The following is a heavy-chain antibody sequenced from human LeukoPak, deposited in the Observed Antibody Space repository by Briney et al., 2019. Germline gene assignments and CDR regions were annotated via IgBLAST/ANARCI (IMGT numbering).Heavy chain of an antibody. CDR3: TSVVGATFDY. J-gene: IGHJ4*02. D-gene: IGHD1-26*01. CDR2: IRSKANNYAT. Sequence: GGSLRLSCAASGFTFSASIMHWVRQASGKGLEWVGRIRSKANNYATAYAASVQGRFTISRDDSKNTAYLQMNSLKTEDTALYYCTSVVGATFDYWGPGTLVTVSS. V-gene: IGHV3-73*01. CDR1: GFTFSASI.